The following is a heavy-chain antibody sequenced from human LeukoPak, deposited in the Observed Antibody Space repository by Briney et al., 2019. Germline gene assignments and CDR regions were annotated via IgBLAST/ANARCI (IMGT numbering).Heavy chain of an antibody. J-gene: IGHJ4*02. CDR2: INTDGSTT. D-gene: IGHD2-21*01. Sequence: GGSLRLSCAASGFTFKGYWMYWVRQAPGKGLVWVSRINTDGSTTTYADSVKGRFTISRDNANNMVYLQMNSLRAEDTAVYYCARYRMVSYYFDNWGQGSLVTVSS. CDR1: GFTFKGYW. V-gene: IGHV3-74*01. CDR3: ARYRMVSYYFDN.